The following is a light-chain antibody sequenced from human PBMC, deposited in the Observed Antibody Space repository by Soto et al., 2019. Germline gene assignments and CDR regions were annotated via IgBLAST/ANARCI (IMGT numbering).Light chain of an antibody. CDR3: QQYASYPRT. CDR2: DST. Sequence: ATRMTQSPSSLSASTGDRVTITCRASEDIDNYLAWYQQKPGRAPRILIYDSTTLQRGVPSRLSGSGFVTDFTLSISSLQSEDFAIYYCQQYASYPRTFGGGTKVDIK. CDR1: EDIDNY. J-gene: IGKJ4*01. V-gene: IGKV1-8*01.